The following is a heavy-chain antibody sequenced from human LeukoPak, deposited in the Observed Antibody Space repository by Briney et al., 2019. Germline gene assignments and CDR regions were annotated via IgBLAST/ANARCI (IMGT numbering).Heavy chain of an antibody. CDR2: ISSSSSTI. CDR3: ASTGYYYDSSGYGDY. CDR1: GFTFTTYG. D-gene: IGHD3-22*01. J-gene: IGHJ4*02. V-gene: IGHV3-48*01. Sequence: LRXXCAASGFTFTTYGMNWVRQAPGKGLEWVSYISSSSSTIYYADSVKGRFTISRDNAKNSLYLQMNSLRAEDTAVYYCASTGYYYDSSGYGDYWGQGTLVTVSS.